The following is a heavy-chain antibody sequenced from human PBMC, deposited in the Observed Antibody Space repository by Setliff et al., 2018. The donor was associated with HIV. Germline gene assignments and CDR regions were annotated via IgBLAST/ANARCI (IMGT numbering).Heavy chain of an antibody. D-gene: IGHD1-1*01. V-gene: IGHV1-8*02. CDR3: ARQLSNSLES. Sequence: ASVKVSCKASGGTFSSYAISWVRQATGQGPEWIGWMNTNSGNTGYAQKFQGRVTMTRNTSISTAYMELSSLRSEDTAVYYCARQLSNSLESWGQGTPVTVSS. CDR2: MNTNSGNT. J-gene: IGHJ4*02. CDR1: GGTFSSYA.